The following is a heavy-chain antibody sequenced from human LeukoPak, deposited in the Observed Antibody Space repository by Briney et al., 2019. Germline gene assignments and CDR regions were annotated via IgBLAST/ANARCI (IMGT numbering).Heavy chain of an antibody. V-gene: IGHV4-4*07. CDR3: AREIHSSPIYYYYYMDV. Sequence: SETLSLTCTVSGGSISSYYWSWIWQPAGKGLEWIGRIYTSGSTNYNPSLKSRVTMSVDTSKNQFSPKLSSVTAADTAVYYCAREIHSSPIYYYYYMDVWGKGTTVTVSS. CDR2: IYTSGST. J-gene: IGHJ6*03. D-gene: IGHD6-13*01. CDR1: GGSISSYY.